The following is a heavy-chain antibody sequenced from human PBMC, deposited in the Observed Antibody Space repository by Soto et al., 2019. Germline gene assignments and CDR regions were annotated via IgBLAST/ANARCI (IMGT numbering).Heavy chain of an antibody. CDR3: ARASKARKPIDY. J-gene: IGHJ4*02. CDR1: GGYISSGGYY. Sequence: SETLSLTCTVSGGYISSGGYYWSWISQHPGKGLEWIGYIYYSGSTYYNPSLKSRVTISVDTSKNQFSLKLSSVTAADTAVYYCARASKARKPIDYWGQGTLVTVSS. V-gene: IGHV4-31*03. CDR2: IYYSGST.